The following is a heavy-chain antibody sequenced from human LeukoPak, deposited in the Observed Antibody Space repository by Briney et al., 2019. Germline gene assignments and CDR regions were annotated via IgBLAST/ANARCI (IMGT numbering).Heavy chain of an antibody. CDR2: MNPNSGNT. D-gene: IGHD1-26*01. J-gene: IGHJ4*02. CDR1: GYTFTSYD. CDR3: ARGRGELRGNFDY. V-gene: IGHV1-8*03. Sequence: WASVKVSCKASGYTFTSYDINWVRQATGQGLEWMGWMNPNSGNTGYAQKFQGRVTITRNTSISTAYMELSSLRSEDTAVYYCARGRGELRGNFDYWGQGTLVTVSS.